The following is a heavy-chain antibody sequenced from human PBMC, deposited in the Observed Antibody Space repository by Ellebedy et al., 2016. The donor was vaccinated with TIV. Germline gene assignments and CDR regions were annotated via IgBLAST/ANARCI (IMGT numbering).Heavy chain of an antibody. CDR2: IWYDGSHD. D-gene: IGHD5-24*01. V-gene: IGHV3-33*01. Sequence: GESLKISCAASGFTFSSYGMHWIRQAPGKGLEWVALIWYDGSHDHYADSVKGRFTISRDNSKNTLYLEISSLRAEDTAVYFCARGGAMAYYYHALDVWGQGTRVTVPS. CDR3: ARGGAMAYYYHALDV. CDR1: GFTFSSYG. J-gene: IGHJ6*02.